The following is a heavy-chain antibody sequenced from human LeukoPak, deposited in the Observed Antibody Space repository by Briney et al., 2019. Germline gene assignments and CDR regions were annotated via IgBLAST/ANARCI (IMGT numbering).Heavy chain of an antibody. V-gene: IGHV4-4*02. CDR1: GDSINSLDL. D-gene: IGHD3-22*01. Sequence: SETLSLTCTVSGDSINSLDLWSWVRQPPGKGLEWIGEMYLSGTTHSNPSIKSRVTISIDKSKNQFFLNLSSVTAADTAVYYCAGLVGRYSSGLYYYYFDYWGQGTLVTVSS. CDR3: AGLVGRYSSGLYYYYFDY. J-gene: IGHJ4*02. CDR2: MYLSGTT.